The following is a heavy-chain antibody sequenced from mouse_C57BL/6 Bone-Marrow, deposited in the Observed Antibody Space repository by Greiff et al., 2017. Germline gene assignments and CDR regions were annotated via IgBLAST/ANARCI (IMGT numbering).Heavy chain of an antibody. CDR3: TNDGYWGYAMDY. CDR2: IYPGNSDT. Sequence: EVQGVESGTVLARPGASVKMSCKTSGYTFTSYWMHWVKQRPGQGLEWIGAIYPGNSDTSYNQKFKGKAKLTAVTSASTAYMELSSLTNEDSAVYYCTNDGYWGYAMDYWGQGTSVTVSS. V-gene: IGHV1-5*01. D-gene: IGHD2-3*01. CDR1: GYTFTSYW. J-gene: IGHJ4*01.